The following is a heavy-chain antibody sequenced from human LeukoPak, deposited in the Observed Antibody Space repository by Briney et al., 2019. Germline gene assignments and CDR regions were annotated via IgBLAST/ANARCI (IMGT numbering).Heavy chain of an antibody. Sequence: GASVKVSCKASGYTFTSYGISWVRQAPGQGLEWLGWNNPSTGGTEYAQQFQGWVTLTRDTSTSTAYLDLSRLKSNDTAVYYCARGYSSMFIDNWGQGTLVSVSS. CDR2: NNPSTGGT. D-gene: IGHD2-2*01. CDR3: ARGYSSMFIDN. J-gene: IGHJ4*02. CDR1: GYTFTSYG. V-gene: IGHV1-2*04.